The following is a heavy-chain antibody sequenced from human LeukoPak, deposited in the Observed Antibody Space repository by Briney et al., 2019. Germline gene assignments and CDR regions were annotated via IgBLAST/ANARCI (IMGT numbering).Heavy chain of an antibody. J-gene: IGHJ4*02. D-gene: IGHD3-22*01. V-gene: IGHV3-48*03. CDR1: GFTFSSYE. CDR3: ASMLSYYYDSSGYYGPTPFDY. CDR2: ISSSRSTI. Sequence: PGGSLRLSCAASGFTFSSYEMNWVRQAPGKGLEWVSYISSSRSTIYYADSVKGRFTISRDNAKNSLYLQMNSLRAEDTAVYYCASMLSYYYDSSGYYGPTPFDYWGQGTLVTVSS.